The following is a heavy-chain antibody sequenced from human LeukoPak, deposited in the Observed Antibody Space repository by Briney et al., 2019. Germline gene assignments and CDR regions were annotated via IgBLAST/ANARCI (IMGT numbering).Heavy chain of an antibody. V-gene: IGHV4-30-4*01. J-gene: IGHJ4*02. D-gene: IGHD3-9*01. CDR3: ARDRYFIGFDY. Sequence: SETLSLTCSVSGGSASSGDYHWSWIRQPPGKGLEWIGYIYYSGSTYYNPSLKSRVSISVDTSKNQFSLKLTSVTAADTAVYYCARDRYFIGFDYWGQGTLVTVSS. CDR1: GGSASSGDYH. CDR2: IYYSGST.